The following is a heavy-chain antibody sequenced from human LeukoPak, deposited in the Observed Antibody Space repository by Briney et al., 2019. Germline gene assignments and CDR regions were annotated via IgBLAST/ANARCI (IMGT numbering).Heavy chain of an antibody. D-gene: IGHD5-18*01. CDR2: MSAYNGKT. V-gene: IGHV1-18*01. CDR3: ARGMGYSYGHPQGAFDI. J-gene: IGHJ3*02. Sequence: ASVKVSCKASGYTFTSYGINWVRQAPGQGLEWMGWMSAYNGKTNYAHSLQGRVTATADTSTSTAYMELRSLRSEDTAVYYCARGMGYSYGHPQGAFDIWGQGTMVTVSS. CDR1: GYTFTSYG.